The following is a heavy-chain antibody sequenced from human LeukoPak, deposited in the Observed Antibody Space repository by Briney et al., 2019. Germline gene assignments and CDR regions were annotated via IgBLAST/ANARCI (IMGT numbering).Heavy chain of an antibody. CDR2: INPNSGGT. D-gene: IGHD5-18*01. Sequence: GASVKVSCKASGYTFTGYYMHWVRQAPGQGLEWMGWINPNSGGTNYAQKFQGRVTMTRDTSISTAYMELSRLRSDDTAAYYCARGGYSYGYDFDYWGQGTLVTVSS. CDR3: ARGGYSYGYDFDY. V-gene: IGHV1-2*02. CDR1: GYTFTGYY. J-gene: IGHJ4*02.